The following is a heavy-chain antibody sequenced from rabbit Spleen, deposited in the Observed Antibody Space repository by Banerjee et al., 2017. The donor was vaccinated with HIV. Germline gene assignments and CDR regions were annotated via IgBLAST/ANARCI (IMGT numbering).Heavy chain of an antibody. Sequence: QEQLEESGGDLVKPEGSLTLTCTASGFSLSNNYYMCWVRHAPGKGLEWIACIDSGSSGFTYFASWAKGRFTISKTSSTTVTLQMTSLTAADTATYFCARDSGSSFSSYGMDLWGPGTLVTVS. CDR3: ARDSGSSFSSYGMDL. CDR1: GFSLSNNYY. V-gene: IGHV1S45*01. CDR2: IDSGSSGFT. D-gene: IGHD8-1*01. J-gene: IGHJ6*01.